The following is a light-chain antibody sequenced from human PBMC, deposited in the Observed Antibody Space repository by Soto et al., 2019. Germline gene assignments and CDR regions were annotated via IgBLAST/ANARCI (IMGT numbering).Light chain of an antibody. CDR1: NSNIGAGFN. Sequence: QSVLTQPPSVSGAPGQRVTISCTGSNSNIGAGFNVHWYRQLPTTAPQLLIYDNNNRPSGVPDRFSGSKSGTSASLAITGLQAEDEADYYCQSYDSSLSGSIFGGGTKVTVL. CDR2: DNN. V-gene: IGLV1-40*01. CDR3: QSYDSSLSGSI. J-gene: IGLJ2*01.